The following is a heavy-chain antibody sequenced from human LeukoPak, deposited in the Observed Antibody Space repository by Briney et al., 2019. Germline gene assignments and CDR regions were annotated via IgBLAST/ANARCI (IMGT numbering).Heavy chain of an antibody. Sequence: ASVKVSCKAPGYTFTSYAMHWVRQAPGQRLEWMGWINAGNGNTKYSQKFQGRVTITRDTPASTAYMELSSLRSEDTAVYYCARGSLVGAKNYWGQGTLVTVSS. CDR2: INAGNGNT. CDR1: GYTFTSYA. D-gene: IGHD1-26*01. J-gene: IGHJ4*02. CDR3: ARGSLVGAKNY. V-gene: IGHV1-3*01.